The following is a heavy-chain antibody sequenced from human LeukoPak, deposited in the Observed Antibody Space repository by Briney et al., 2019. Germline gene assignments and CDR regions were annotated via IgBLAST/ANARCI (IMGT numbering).Heavy chain of an antibody. CDR1: GGTFSSYA. D-gene: IGHD3-9*01. CDR2: IIPIFGTA. J-gene: IGHJ5*02. CDR3: ACWSPGGYYDILTGYYPNWFDP. Sequence: SVKASCRASGGTFSSYAISWVRQAPGQGLEWMGGIIPIFGTANYAQKFQGRVTITADESTSTAYMELSSLRSEDTAVYYCACWSPGGYYDILTGYYPNWFDPWGQGTLVTVSS. V-gene: IGHV1-69*01.